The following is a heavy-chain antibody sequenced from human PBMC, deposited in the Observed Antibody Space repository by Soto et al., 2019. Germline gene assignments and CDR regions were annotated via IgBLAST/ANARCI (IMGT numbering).Heavy chain of an antibody. V-gene: IGHV4-31*03. CDR1: GGSISSGGYY. Sequence: LSLTCTVSGGSISSGGYYWSWIRQHPGKGLEWIGYIYYSGSTYYNPSLKSRVTISVDTSKNQFSLKLSSVTAADTAVYYCASASMVRGVIIRHYYGMDVWGQGTTVTVS. CDR3: ASASMVRGVIIRHYYGMDV. CDR2: IYYSGST. D-gene: IGHD3-10*01. J-gene: IGHJ6*02.